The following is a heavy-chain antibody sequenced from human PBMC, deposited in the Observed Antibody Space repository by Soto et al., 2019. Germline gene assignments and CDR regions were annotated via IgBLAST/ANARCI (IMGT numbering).Heavy chain of an antibody. CDR2: IYYSGST. Sequence: SETLSLTCTVSGGSISSYYWIWIRQPPGKGLEWIGYIYYSGSTNYNPSLKSRVTISVDTSKNQFSLKLSSVTAADTAVYYCARGGGGYYDSSGYYHTGFDYWGQGTLVTVSS. V-gene: IGHV4-59*01. D-gene: IGHD3-22*01. J-gene: IGHJ4*02. CDR1: GGSISSYY. CDR3: ARGGGGYYDSSGYYHTGFDY.